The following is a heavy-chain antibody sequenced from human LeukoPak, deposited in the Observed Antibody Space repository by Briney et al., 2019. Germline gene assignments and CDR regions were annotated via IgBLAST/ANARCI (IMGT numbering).Heavy chain of an antibody. CDR2: IYSGGRT. V-gene: IGHV3-53*01. J-gene: IGHJ4*02. D-gene: IGHD3-10*01. CDR1: GFTFSSYW. CDR3: AREGVVRGVILDY. Sequence: GGSLRLSCAASGFTFSSYWMHWVRQAPGKGLEWVSVIYSGGRTYYADSVKGRFTISRDNSKNTLYLQMNSLRAEDTAVYYCAREGVVRGVILDYWGQGTLVTVFS.